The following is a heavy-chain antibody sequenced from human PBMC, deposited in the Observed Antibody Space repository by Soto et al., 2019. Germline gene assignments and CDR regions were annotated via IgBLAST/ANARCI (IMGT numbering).Heavy chain of an antibody. CDR3: ARGIRGYSGYDSGYFDL. CDR2: IYYSGST. Sequence: SETLSLTCTVSGGSISSSSYYWGWIRQPPGKGLEWIGSIYYSGSTSYNPSLKSRVTISVDTSKNQFSLKLISVTAADTAVYYCARGIRGYSGYDSGYFDLWGRGTLVTVSS. CDR1: GGSISSSSYY. V-gene: IGHV4-39*01. J-gene: IGHJ2*01. D-gene: IGHD5-12*01.